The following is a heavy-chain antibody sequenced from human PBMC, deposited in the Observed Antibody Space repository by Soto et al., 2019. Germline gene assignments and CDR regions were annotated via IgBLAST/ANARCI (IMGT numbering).Heavy chain of an antibody. CDR3: ARVSIYYGMDV. V-gene: IGHV4-34*01. CDR1: GGSFSGYY. CDR2: INHSGST. Sequence: QVQLQQWGAGLLKPSETLSLTCAVYGGSFSGYYWSWIRQPPGKGLEWIGEINHSGSTNYNPSLKSRVTISVDTSKNQFSLKLSSVTAADTAVYYCARVSIYYGMDVWGQGTTVTVSS. J-gene: IGHJ6*02.